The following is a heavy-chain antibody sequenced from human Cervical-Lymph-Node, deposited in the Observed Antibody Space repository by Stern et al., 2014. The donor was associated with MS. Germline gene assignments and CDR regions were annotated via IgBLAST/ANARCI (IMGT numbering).Heavy chain of an antibody. Sequence: QVQLMQSGAELKKPGSSVKVSCKASGGSLSTYTITWVRQAPGQGLEWMGRIIPALNVANSAQKFQGRLTITADKSTSTAYMEMSSLRSDDTAVYYCAGPAPLDWGQGTLVTVSS. CDR1: GGSLSTYT. J-gene: IGHJ4*02. D-gene: IGHD2-2*01. V-gene: IGHV1-69*02. CDR3: AGPAPLD. CDR2: IIPALNVA.